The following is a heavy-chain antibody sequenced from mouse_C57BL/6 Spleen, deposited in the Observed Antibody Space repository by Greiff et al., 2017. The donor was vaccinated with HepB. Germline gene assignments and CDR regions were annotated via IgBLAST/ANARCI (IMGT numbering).Heavy chain of an antibody. V-gene: IGHV1-53*01. CDR2: INPSNGGT. CDR1: GYTFTSYW. D-gene: IGHD1-1*01. J-gene: IGHJ2*01. Sequence: QVQLQQPGTELVKPGASVKLSCKASGYTFTSYWMHWVKQRPGQGLEWIGNINPSNGGTNYNEKFKSKATLTEDKSSSTAYMQLSSLTSEDSAVYYCARVHYGSSYYFDYWGQGTTLTVSS. CDR3: ARVHYGSSYYFDY.